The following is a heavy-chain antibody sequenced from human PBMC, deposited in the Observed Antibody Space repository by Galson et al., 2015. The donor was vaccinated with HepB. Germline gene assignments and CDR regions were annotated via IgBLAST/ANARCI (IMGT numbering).Heavy chain of an antibody. CDR2: ISSSSSYI. CDR1: GFTFSSYS. V-gene: IGHV3-21*01. Sequence: SLRLSCAASGFTFSSYSMNWVRRAPGKGLEWVSSISSSSSYIYYADSVKGRFTISRDNTKNSLYLQMNSLRAEDTAVYYCARMAVDGYNLTPHWYFDLWGRGTPVTVSS. J-gene: IGHJ2*01. D-gene: IGHD5-24*01. CDR3: ARMAVDGYNLTPHWYFDL.